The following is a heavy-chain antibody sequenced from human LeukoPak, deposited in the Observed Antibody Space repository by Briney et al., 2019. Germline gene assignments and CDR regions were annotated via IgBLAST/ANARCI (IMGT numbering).Heavy chain of an antibody. CDR2: IYSGGST. V-gene: IGHV3-53*01. CDR3: ARTLLWFGEFYLDY. D-gene: IGHD3-10*01. J-gene: IGHJ4*02. CDR1: GFTFSSYA. Sequence: TGGSLRLSCAASGFTFSSYAMHWVRQAPGKGLEWVSVIYSGGSTYYADSVKGRFTISRDNSKNTLYLQMNSLRAEDTAVYYCARTLLWFGEFYLDYWGQGTLVTVSS.